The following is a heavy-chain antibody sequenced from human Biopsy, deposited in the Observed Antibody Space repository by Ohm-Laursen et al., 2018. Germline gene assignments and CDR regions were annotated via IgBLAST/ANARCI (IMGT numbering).Heavy chain of an antibody. V-gene: IGHV3-30*03. J-gene: IGHJ4*02. Sequence: SLRLSCTASGFTFSSHGTHWVRQAPGKGLEWVAHFSYDGINKHYADSVKGRFTISRDNSKNTLSLQMNSLRVEDTAMYYCLREAATGYYRTADFWGQGTLVTVSP. D-gene: IGHD3-9*01. CDR1: GFTFSSHG. CDR3: LREAATGYYRTADF. CDR2: FSYDGINK.